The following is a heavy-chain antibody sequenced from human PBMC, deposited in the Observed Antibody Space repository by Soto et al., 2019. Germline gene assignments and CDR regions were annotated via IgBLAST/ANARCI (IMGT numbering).Heavy chain of an antibody. D-gene: IGHD3-10*02. CDR2: IYYSGST. V-gene: IGHV4-59*01. CDR3: ARTLFGWGIWFDP. CDR1: GGSISSYY. Sequence: SETLSLTCTVSGGSISSYYWSWIRQPPGKGLEWIGYIYYSGSTNYNPSLKSRVTISVDTSKNQFSLKLSSVTAADTAVYYCARTLFGWGIWFDPSAQGTLVTVSS. J-gene: IGHJ5*02.